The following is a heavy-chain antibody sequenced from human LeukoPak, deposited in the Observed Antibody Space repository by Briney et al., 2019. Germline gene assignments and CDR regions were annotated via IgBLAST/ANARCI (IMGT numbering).Heavy chain of an antibody. D-gene: IGHD6-6*01. CDR2: IYASGST. J-gene: IGHJ6*03. CDR3: ARDRSSSSAYYYYYYYMDV. CDR1: GGSISSYY. Sequence: PSETLSLTCTVSGGSISSYYWSWTRQPAGKGLEWIGRIYASGSTNYNPSLKSRVTISVDKSKNQFSLKLSSVTAADTAVYYCARDRSSSSAYYYYYYYMDVWGKGTTVTVSS. V-gene: IGHV4-4*07.